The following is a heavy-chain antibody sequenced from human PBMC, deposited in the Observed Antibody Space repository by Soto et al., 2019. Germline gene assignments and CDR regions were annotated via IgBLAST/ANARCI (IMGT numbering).Heavy chain of an antibody. CDR1: GYPFTYFA. D-gene: IGHD6-13*01. V-gene: IGHV1-3*01. Sequence: ASVKVSCKASGYPFTYFAIHWLLQSPLQRLDWMGWINAANGDTKYSPKFQGRVTITRDTSASTAYMELSSLRSEDTAVYYCVRRHVSATGIDWFDPWGQGTQVTVSS. CDR2: INAANGDT. J-gene: IGHJ5*02. CDR3: VRRHVSATGIDWFDP.